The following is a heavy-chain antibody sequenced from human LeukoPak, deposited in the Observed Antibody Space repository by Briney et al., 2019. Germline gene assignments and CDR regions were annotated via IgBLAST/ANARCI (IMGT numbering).Heavy chain of an antibody. V-gene: IGHV3-74*01. D-gene: IGHD5-12*01. J-gene: IGHJ3*01. CDR3: ARGRWLTRRPNDAFDL. CDR1: GFPFRPYC. Sequence: PGGSLRLSCAASGFPFRPYCVYWVRHAPGEGRVWVSRINSDGSTTDYAESVKGRFTISRDNAKNMVFVQMNSLRADDTAVYYCARGRWLTRRPNDAFDLWGQGTMVIVSS. CDR2: INSDGSTT.